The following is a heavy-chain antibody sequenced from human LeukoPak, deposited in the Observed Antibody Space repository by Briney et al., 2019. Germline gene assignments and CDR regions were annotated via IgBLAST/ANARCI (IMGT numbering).Heavy chain of an antibody. D-gene: IGHD3-10*01. CDR1: GGSFSGYY. CDR2: INHSGST. CDR3: ARRGYYGSLLFDP. J-gene: IGHJ5*02. Sequence: SETLSLTCAVYGGSFSGYYWSWIRQPPGKGLEWIGEINHSGSTNYNPSLKSRVTISVDTSKNQFSLKLSSVTAADTAVYYCARRGYYGSLLFDPWGQGTLVTVSS. V-gene: IGHV4-34*01.